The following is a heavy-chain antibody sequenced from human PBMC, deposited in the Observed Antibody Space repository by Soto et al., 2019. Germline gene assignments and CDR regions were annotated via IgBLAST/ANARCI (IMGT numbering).Heavy chain of an antibody. D-gene: IGHD3-10*01. CDR2: ISGTGGST. Sequence: EVQLLESGGGLVQPGGSLRLSCAASGFTFSSYAMSWVRQAPGKGLECVSSISGTGGSTYYADSGKGRFTISRDNSKDTLYLQMNSLRAEDTAVYYCAKAYGSGSYYEPYYFDYWGQGTLVTVSS. CDR1: GFTFSSYA. CDR3: AKAYGSGSYYEPYYFDY. J-gene: IGHJ4*02. V-gene: IGHV3-23*01.